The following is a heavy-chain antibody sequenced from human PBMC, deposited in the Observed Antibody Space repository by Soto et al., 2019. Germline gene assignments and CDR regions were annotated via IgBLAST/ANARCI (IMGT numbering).Heavy chain of an antibody. CDR1: GGSFSGYY. CDR3: AIRARTYYYDSSGYR. J-gene: IGHJ4*02. CDR2: INHSGST. D-gene: IGHD3-22*01. Sequence: QVQLQQWGAGLLKPSETLSLTCAVYGGSFSGYYWSWIRQPPGKGLEWIGEINHSGSTNYNPSLKSRVTISVDTSKNQFSLKLSSVTAADTAVYYCAIRARTYYYDSSGYRWGQGTLVTVSS. V-gene: IGHV4-34*01.